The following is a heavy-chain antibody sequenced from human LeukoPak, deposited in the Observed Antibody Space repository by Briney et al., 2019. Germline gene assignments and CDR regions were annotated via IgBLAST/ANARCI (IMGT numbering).Heavy chain of an antibody. Sequence: PGGSLRLSCAASGFTFSSYWMSWVRQAPGKGLEWVANIKQDGSECYYVDSVKGRFTISRANAKNSLYLQMNSLRAEDTAVYYCARDPWYSSSWYMGLGWGQGTLVTVSS. CDR2: IKQDGSEC. CDR3: ARDPWYSSSWYMGLG. CDR1: GFTFSSYW. J-gene: IGHJ4*02. D-gene: IGHD6-13*01. V-gene: IGHV3-7*01.